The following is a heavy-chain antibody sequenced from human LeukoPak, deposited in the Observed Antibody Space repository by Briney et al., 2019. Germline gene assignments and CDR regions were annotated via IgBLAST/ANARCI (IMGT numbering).Heavy chain of an antibody. CDR2: IYHSGST. J-gene: IGHJ5*02. D-gene: IGHD3-22*01. Sequence: TSETLSLTCTVSGYSISSGYYWGWIRQPPGKGLGWIGSIYHSGSTYYNPSLKSRVTISVDTSKNQFSLKLSSVTAADTAVYYCARLLQNYYDSSGYTNWFDPWGQGTLVTVSS. CDR3: ARLLQNYYDSSGYTNWFDP. CDR1: GYSISSGYY. V-gene: IGHV4-38-2*02.